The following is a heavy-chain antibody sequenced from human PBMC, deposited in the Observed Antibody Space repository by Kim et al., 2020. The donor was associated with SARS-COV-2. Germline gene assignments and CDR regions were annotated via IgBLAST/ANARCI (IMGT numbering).Heavy chain of an antibody. D-gene: IGHD2-15*01. CDR3: AREGAWTSSPKGWFDP. Sequence: SETLSLTCTVSGGSISGDYWHWIRQSPGKGLEWIAYIHYSGGTEYNPSLKSRVTISADMSKNQYSLRLSSVTAADTAVYYCAREGAWTSSPKGWFDPWG. CDR1: GGSISGDY. CDR2: IHYSGGT. V-gene: IGHV4-59*01. J-gene: IGHJ5*02.